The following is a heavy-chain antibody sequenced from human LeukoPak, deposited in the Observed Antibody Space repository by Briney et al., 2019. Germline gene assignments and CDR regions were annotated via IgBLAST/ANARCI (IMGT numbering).Heavy chain of an antibody. V-gene: IGHV3-49*04. D-gene: IGHD3-3*01. CDR3: TFFWSGYLND. CDR1: GFTFGDYA. CDR2: IRSKAYGGTA. Sequence: GGSLRLSCTTSGFTFGDYAMTWVSQAPGKGLEWVGFIRSKAYGGTAEYAASVKGRFTISRDDSKSIAYLQMNSLKTEDTAVYYCTFFWSGYLNDWGQGTLVTVSS. J-gene: IGHJ4*02.